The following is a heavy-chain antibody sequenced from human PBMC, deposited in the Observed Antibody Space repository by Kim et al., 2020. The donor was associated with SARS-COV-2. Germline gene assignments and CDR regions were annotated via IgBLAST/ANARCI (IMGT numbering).Heavy chain of an antibody. CDR2: T. J-gene: IGHJ3*01. CDR3: ARGANTLSAFDL. V-gene: IGHV1-2*02. Sequence: TKNGESVDGRVTMTRDTSISTVYMELSRLKSDDTAVYYCARGANTLSAFDLWGQGTMVTVSS.